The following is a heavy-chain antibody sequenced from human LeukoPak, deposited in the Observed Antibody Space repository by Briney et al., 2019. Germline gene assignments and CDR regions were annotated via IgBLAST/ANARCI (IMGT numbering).Heavy chain of an antibody. CDR1: GGSINTHY. CDR2: ISYSGST. CDR3: ARGFDSKSTYFDY. Sequence: SETLSLTCTVSGGSINTHYWNWIRQPPGKGLEWIGYISYSGSTNYNPSLKSRVTISVDTSKNQSFLMLSSVTAADTAVYYCARGFDSKSTYFDYWGQGTLVTVSS. J-gene: IGHJ4*02. D-gene: IGHD5-12*01. V-gene: IGHV4-59*11.